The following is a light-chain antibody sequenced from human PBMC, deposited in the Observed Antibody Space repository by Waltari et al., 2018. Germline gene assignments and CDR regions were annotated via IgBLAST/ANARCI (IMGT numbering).Light chain of an antibody. Sequence: DIQMTQSPSSLSASIGDTVSITCRASQNIIDNVNWYQQKPGIAPNLLIYAASSLRSGVSSRFRGSGSGTEFTLTISNLRPEDYATYYCQESSSVSSITFGQGTRL. CDR2: AAS. J-gene: IGKJ5*01. CDR3: QESSSVSSIT. V-gene: IGKV1-39*01. CDR1: QNIIDN.